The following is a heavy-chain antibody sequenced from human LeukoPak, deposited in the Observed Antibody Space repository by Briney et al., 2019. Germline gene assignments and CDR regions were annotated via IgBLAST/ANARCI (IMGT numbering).Heavy chain of an antibody. CDR1: GFTFSSYS. Sequence: PGGSLRLSCAPSGFTFSSYSMNWVRQAPGKGLEWVSGTGSTGVSTFYADSVKGRFTVSRDNAKNTLSLQMNSLRAEDTAVYYCAKDPGVVPAHYFDYWGQGTLVTVSS. J-gene: IGHJ4*02. CDR3: AKDPGVVPAHYFDY. V-gene: IGHV3-23*01. CDR2: TGSTGVST. D-gene: IGHD2-2*01.